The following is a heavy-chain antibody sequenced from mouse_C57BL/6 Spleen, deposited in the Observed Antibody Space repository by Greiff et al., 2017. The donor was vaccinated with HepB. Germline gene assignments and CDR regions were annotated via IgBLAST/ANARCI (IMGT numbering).Heavy chain of an antibody. Sequence: DVMLVESGGGLVKPGGSLKLSCAASGFTFSSYTMSWVRQTPEKRLEWVATISGGGGNTYYPDSVKGRFTISRDNAKNTLYLQMSSLRSEDTALYYWANPYYYGSSSHWYFDVWGTGTTVTVSS. D-gene: IGHD1-1*01. CDR2: ISGGGGNT. V-gene: IGHV5-9*01. CDR1: GFTFSSYT. J-gene: IGHJ1*03. CDR3: ANPYYYGSSSHWYFDV.